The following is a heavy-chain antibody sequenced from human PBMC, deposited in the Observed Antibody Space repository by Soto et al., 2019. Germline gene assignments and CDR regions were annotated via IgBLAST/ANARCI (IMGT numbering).Heavy chain of an antibody. CDR2: IYTSGST. D-gene: IGHD1-26*01. J-gene: IGHJ4*02. Sequence: SETLSLPCPVSGCSISSYYWSWIRQPAGKGLEWIGRIYTSGSTNYNPSLKSRVTMSVDTSKNQFSLKLSSVTAADTAVYYCARVFFGGSYYFDYWGQGTLVTVSS. CDR3: ARVFFGGSYYFDY. V-gene: IGHV4-4*07. CDR1: GCSISSYY.